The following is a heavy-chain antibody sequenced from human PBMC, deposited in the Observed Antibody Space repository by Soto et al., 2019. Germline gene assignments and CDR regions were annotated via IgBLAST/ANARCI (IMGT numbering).Heavy chain of an antibody. J-gene: IGHJ5*02. D-gene: IGHD2-2*01. Sequence: PPGKGLEWIGSIYYSGTSSYNPSLKSRVTMSVDTSKKQLSLRLRSVTAADTAVYYCARLHCDSPNCVPLDPWGQGTLVTVSS. CDR2: IYYSGTS. V-gene: IGHV4-39*01. CDR3: ARLHCDSPNCVPLDP.